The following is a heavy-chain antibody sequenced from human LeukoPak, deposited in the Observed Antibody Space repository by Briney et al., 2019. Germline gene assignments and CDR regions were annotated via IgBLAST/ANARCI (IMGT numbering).Heavy chain of an antibody. CDR2: MNPNSGNT. CDR3: ALCSLGYYYYGMDV. J-gene: IGHJ6*02. D-gene: IGHD2-15*01. V-gene: IGHV1-8*01. CDR1: GYTFTSYD. Sequence: GASVKVSCKASGYTFTSYDINWVRQATGQGLEWMGWMNPNSGNTGYAQKFQGRVTMTRNTSISTAYMELSSLRSEDTAVYYCALCSLGYYYYGMDVWGQGTTVTVSS.